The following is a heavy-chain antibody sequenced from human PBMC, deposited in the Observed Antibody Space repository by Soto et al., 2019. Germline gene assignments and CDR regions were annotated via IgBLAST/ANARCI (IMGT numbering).Heavy chain of an antibody. J-gene: IGHJ6*03. Sequence: GGSLRLSCAASGFTFSSYGMHWVRQAPGKGLEWVAVISYDGSNKYYADSVKGRFTISRDNSKNTLYLQMNSLRAEDTAVYYCAKRTSPVHYYYYYMDVGGKGTRVTVSS. D-gene: IGHD1-7*01. CDR3: AKRTSPVHYYYYYMDV. CDR2: ISYDGSNK. V-gene: IGHV3-30*18. CDR1: GFTFSSYG.